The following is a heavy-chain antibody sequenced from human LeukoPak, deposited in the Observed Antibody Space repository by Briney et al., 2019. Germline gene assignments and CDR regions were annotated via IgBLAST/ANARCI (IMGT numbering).Heavy chain of an antibody. J-gene: IGHJ6*02. CDR2: IKSKTDGGTT. CDR3: AAIRVAARGTSYYYGMDV. CDR1: GFTFTNAW. D-gene: IGHD6-6*01. V-gene: IGHV3-15*01. Sequence: GGPLRLSCAASGFTFTNAWMSWVRQAPGKGLEWVGRIKSKTDGGTTDYAAPVKGRFTISRDDSQNTLYLQMNSLKTEDTAVYYCAAIRVAARGTSYYYGMDVWGQGTTVTVSS.